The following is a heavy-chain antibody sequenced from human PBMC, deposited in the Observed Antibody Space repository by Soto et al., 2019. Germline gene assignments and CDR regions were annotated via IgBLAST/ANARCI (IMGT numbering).Heavy chain of an antibody. CDR1: GGSISSYF. CDR2: IHYSGST. CDR3: ARKVSRARPPYYYDMDV. J-gene: IGHJ6*01. D-gene: IGHD3-3*02. Sequence: SETLSLTCTVSGGSISSYFWSWIRQPPGRGLEWIGHIHYSGSTNYNPSLKSRVTISVDTSKNQVSLKLSSVTAADTAMYFCARKVSRARPPYYYDMDVWGQGTTVTVS. V-gene: IGHV4-59*08.